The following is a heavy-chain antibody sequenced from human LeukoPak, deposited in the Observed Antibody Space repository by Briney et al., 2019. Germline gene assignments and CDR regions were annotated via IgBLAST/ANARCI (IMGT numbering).Heavy chain of an antibody. J-gene: IGHJ5*02. V-gene: IGHV3-7*01. D-gene: IGHD2-2*02. CDR3: ARAGVVRYCSSTSCYTRFDP. CDR1: GFIFSNNW. CDR2: IKGDGSET. Sequence: GGSLRLSCAASGFIFSNNWMSWVRQAPGKGLEWVANIKGDGSETYYVDSVKGRFTISRDNSKNTLYLQMNSLRAEDTAVYYCARAGVVRYCSSTSCYTRFDPWGQGTLVTVSS.